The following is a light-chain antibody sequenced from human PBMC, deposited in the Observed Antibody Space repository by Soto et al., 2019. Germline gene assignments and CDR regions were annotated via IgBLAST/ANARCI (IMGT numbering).Light chain of an antibody. Sequence: DIQVTQSPSSLSASVGDTVTITCRASQSINNYLNWYRQQAGKAPELLIYGASSLQRGVPSRFSGSGSGTDFSLTISSLQSEDFASYFCQQTYIPPLTFGGGT. CDR2: GAS. CDR1: QSINNY. CDR3: QQTYIPPLT. V-gene: IGKV1-39*01. J-gene: IGKJ4*01.